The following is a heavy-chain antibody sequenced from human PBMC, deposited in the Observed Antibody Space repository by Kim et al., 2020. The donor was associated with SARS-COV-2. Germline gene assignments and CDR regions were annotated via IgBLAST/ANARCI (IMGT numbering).Heavy chain of an antibody. Sequence: SETLSLTCAVYGGSFSGYYWSWIRQPPGKGLEWIGEINHSGSTNYNPSLKSRVTISVDTSKNQFSLKLSSVTAADTAVYYCARGPVSRSVGNWFDPWGQG. CDR2: INHSGST. CDR3: ARGPVSRSVGNWFDP. J-gene: IGHJ5*02. D-gene: IGHD3-10*01. V-gene: IGHV4-34*01. CDR1: GGSFSGYY.